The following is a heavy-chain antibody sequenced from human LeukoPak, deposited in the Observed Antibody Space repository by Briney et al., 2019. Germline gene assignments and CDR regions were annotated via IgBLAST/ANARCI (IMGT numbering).Heavy chain of an antibody. CDR1: GFIFSSYS. D-gene: IGHD4-23*01. Sequence: GGSLRLSCAAPGFIFSSYSMNSVRQAPGKGPEWVSSISSKSSYIYYADSVKGRFTISRDNAKNSLYLQMNSLRAEDTAVYYCARATTVVTLSSNYWGQGTLVTVSS. CDR3: ARATTVVTLSSNY. J-gene: IGHJ4*02. CDR2: ISSKSSYI. V-gene: IGHV3-21*01.